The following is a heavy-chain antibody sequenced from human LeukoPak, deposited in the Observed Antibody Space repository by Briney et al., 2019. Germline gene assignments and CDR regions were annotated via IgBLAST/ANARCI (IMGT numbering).Heavy chain of an antibody. CDR3: AKDMIGFGELNAFDI. V-gene: IGHV3-7*01. CDR1: GFIFSSYW. Sequence: GGSLRLSCAASGFIFSSYWMSWVHQAPGKGLEWVANIKQDGSEKYYVDSVKGRFTISRDNAKNSLYLQMNSLRAEDTAVYYCAKDMIGFGELNAFDIWGQGTMVTVSS. CDR2: IKQDGSEK. J-gene: IGHJ3*02. D-gene: IGHD3-10*01.